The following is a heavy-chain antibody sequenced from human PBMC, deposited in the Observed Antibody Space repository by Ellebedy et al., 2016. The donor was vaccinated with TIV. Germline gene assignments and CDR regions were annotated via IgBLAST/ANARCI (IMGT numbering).Heavy chain of an antibody. V-gene: IGHV4-39*07. D-gene: IGHD3-10*01. J-gene: IGHJ4*02. CDR3: ARGYCDWGNSYHFDH. CDR2: IFHDGSA. CDR1: GASTSSRSYY. Sequence: SETLSLTCTVSGASTSSRSYYWAWIRQPPGKGLEWIGAIFHDGSANYNSSVKRRVTTSRDTSNNQFSLKLSSVTATDTAVYYCARGYCDWGNSYHFDHWGQGALVTVSS.